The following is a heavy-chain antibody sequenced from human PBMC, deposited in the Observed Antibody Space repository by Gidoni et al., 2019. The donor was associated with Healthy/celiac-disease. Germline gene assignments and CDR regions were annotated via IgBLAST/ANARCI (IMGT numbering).Heavy chain of an antibody. CDR3: ARQGSFDY. D-gene: IGHD3-10*01. Sequence: EVQLVPSCADVKTPGEPLTLSCQGSGYSFTSYWIGWVRQMPGKALEWKWIIYPGDSDTRYSPSFQGQVTSSADKSISTAYLQWSSLKASDTAMYYCARQGSFDYWGQGTLVTVSS. J-gene: IGHJ4*02. CDR2: IYPGDSDT. CDR1: GYSFTSYW. V-gene: IGHV5-51*01.